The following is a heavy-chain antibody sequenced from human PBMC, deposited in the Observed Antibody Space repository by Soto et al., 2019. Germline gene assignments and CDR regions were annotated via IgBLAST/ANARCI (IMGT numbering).Heavy chain of an antibody. J-gene: IGHJ4*02. CDR1: GFTFSSYG. Sequence: QVQLVESGGGVVQPGRSLRLSCAASGFTFSSYGMHWVRQAPGKGLEWVAVIWYDGSNKYYADSVKGRFTISRDNSENTLYLQMNSLRAEDTAVYYCARGGSSWNFDYWGQGTLVTVSS. D-gene: IGHD1-26*01. CDR3: ARGGSSWNFDY. V-gene: IGHV3-33*01. CDR2: IWYDGSNK.